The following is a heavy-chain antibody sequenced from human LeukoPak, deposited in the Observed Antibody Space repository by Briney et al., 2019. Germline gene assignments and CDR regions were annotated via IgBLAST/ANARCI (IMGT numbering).Heavy chain of an antibody. Sequence: SETLSLTCAVYGGSFSGYYWSWIRQPPGKGLEWIGYIYYSGSTNYNPSLKSRVTISVDTSKNQFSLKLSSVTAADTAVYYCARDSGDYGYYGMDVWGQGTTVTVSS. V-gene: IGHV4-59*01. CDR2: IYYSGST. D-gene: IGHD4-17*01. J-gene: IGHJ6*02. CDR1: GGSFSGYY. CDR3: ARDSGDYGYYGMDV.